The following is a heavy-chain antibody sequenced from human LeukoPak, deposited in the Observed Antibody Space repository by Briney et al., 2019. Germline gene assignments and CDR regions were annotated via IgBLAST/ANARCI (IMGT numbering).Heavy chain of an antibody. J-gene: IGHJ4*02. D-gene: IGHD6-19*01. CDR2: INPNSGGT. CDR3: ARAHHSSGWRDDY. CDR1: GYTFTGYY. V-gene: IGHV1-2*06. Sequence: ASVKVFCKASGYTFTGYYMHWVRQAPGQGLEWMGRINPNSGGTNYAQKFQGRVTMTRDTSISTAYMELSRLRSDDTAVYHCARAHHSSGWRDDYWGQGTLVTVSS.